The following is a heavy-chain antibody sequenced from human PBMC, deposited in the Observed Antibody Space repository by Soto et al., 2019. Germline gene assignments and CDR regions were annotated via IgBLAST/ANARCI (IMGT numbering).Heavy chain of an antibody. Sequence: EVQLLESGGGLVQPGGSLTLSCAASGFTFSTYAMSWVRQAPGKGLEWVSCISGSINSAYYADSAKGRFTISRDNSKNTLYLQMNSLRAEDTAVYYCARDTATPDGYYRAWGQGTLLIVSS. V-gene: IGHV3-23*01. CDR1: GFTFSTYA. J-gene: IGHJ5*02. D-gene: IGHD1-26*01. CDR3: ARDTATPDGYYRA. CDR2: ISGSINSA.